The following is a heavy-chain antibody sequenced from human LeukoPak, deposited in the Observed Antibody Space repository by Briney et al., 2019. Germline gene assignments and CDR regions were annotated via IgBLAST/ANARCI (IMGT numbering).Heavy chain of an antibody. V-gene: IGHV3-48*01. J-gene: IGHJ4*02. CDR3: ARDRGGSYSAIDY. CDR2: LSSLGTTI. CDR1: GFIISCYS. Sequence: GGLLSFSCAAAGFIISCYSSNWGRLPRGNGLEWVSFLSSLGTTIHYADSVKGPFTLSREKAKTSLYLQMSSLRAEQTAVYFCARDRGGSYSAIDYSGQGTLFTVSS. D-gene: IGHD1-26*01.